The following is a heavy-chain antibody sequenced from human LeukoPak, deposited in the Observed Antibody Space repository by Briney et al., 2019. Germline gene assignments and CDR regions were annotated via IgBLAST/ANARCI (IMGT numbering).Heavy chain of an antibody. J-gene: IGHJ6*02. CDR2: IYFDDSET. Sequence: GESLKISCRISEYIFSSYCVVWVRQMPGKGLEWMGVIYFDDSETKYSPSFYGLVTISADKSIDTAYLQWSSLKASDTATYYCATSASEPYYFYYGLHVWGLGTTV. D-gene: IGHD1-14*01. CDR1: EYIFSSYC. V-gene: IGHV5-51*01. CDR3: ATSASEPYYFYYGLHV.